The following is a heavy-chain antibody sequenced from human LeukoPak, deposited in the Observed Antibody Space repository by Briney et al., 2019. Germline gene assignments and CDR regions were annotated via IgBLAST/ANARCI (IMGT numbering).Heavy chain of an antibody. CDR2: IYPGDADT. CDR3: ARTPTVTTGPDY. D-gene: IGHD4-17*01. Sequence: GEALQISCKGSAYSSTSYWIGWVRQMPGKGLEWMGTIYPGDADTRYSPSLQGQVTISANNSISTAYLQWSSRKASDTAMYYGARTPTVTTGPDYWGQGTLVTVSS. J-gene: IGHJ4*02. CDR1: AYSSTSYW. V-gene: IGHV5-51*01.